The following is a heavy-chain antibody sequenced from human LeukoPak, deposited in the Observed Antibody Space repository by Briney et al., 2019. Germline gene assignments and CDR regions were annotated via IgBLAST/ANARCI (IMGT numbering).Heavy chain of an antibody. J-gene: IGHJ3*02. CDR2: ISSSSSYI. D-gene: IGHD6-19*01. V-gene: IGHV3-21*01. CDR3: ARPRLIAVAGDAFDI. CDR1: GFTFSSYS. Sequence: KPGGSLRLSCAASGFTFSSYSMNWVRQAPGKGLEWVSSISSSSSYIYYADSVKGRFTISRDNAKNSLYLQMNSLRAEDTAVYYCARPRLIAVAGDAFDIWGQGTMVTVSS.